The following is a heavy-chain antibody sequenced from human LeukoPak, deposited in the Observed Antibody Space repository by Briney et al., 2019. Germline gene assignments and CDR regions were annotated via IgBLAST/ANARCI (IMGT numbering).Heavy chain of an antibody. J-gene: IGHJ4*02. CDR3: ARDQDSYGQDYYNSSGYYR. V-gene: IGHV3-21*01. D-gene: IGHD3-22*01. CDR1: GFTFSSYS. CDR2: ISSSSSYI. Sequence: GGSLRLSCAASGFTFSSYSMNWVRQAPGKGLEWVSSISSSSSYIYYADSVKGRFTISRDNAKNSLYLQMNSLRAEDTAVYYCARDQDSYGQDYYNSSGYYRWGQGTLVTVSS.